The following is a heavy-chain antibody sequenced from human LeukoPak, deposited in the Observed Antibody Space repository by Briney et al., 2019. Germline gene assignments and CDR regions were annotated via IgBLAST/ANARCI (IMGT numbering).Heavy chain of an antibody. D-gene: IGHD3-9*01. Sequence: PSETLSLTCAVCGGSFSGYYWSWIRQPPGKGLEWIGEINHSGSTNYNPSLKSRVTISVDTSKNQFSLKLSSVTAADTAVYYCARETYYDILTGYRHYYYYGMDVWGQETTVTVSS. V-gene: IGHV4-34*01. CDR1: GGSFSGYY. CDR3: ARETYYDILTGYRHYYYYGMDV. J-gene: IGHJ6*02. CDR2: INHSGST.